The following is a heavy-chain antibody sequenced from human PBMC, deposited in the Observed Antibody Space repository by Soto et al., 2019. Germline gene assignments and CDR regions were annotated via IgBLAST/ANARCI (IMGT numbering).Heavy chain of an antibody. V-gene: IGHV3-30*18. Sequence: QVYLVESGGGVVQPGTSLRLPCTASGLSFFNYGFAWIRQAPGKGLEWVAVVTYDSSQKYYADSVKGRFTISRDNSKNTVYLQMDSLQHNDSALYYCGKAGGSELRYFDWPEVGVWGQGTLVTVSS. D-gene: IGHD3-9*01. J-gene: IGHJ4*02. CDR1: GLSFFNYG. CDR3: GKAGGSELRYFDWPEVGV. CDR2: VTYDSSQK.